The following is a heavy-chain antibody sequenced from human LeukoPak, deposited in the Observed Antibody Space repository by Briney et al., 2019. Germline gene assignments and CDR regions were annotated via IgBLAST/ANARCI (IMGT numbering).Heavy chain of an antibody. J-gene: IGHJ3*02. CDR1: GFTFNSYW. CDR3: ARGGLRYFDAFGSYAFDI. Sequence: PGGSLRLSCAASGFTFNSYWMNWVRQAPGKGLEWVSSISSSSSYIYYADSVKGRFTISRDNAKNSLYLQMNSLRAEDTAVYYCARGGLRYFDAFGSYAFDIWGQGTMVTVSS. CDR2: ISSSSSYI. D-gene: IGHD3-9*01. V-gene: IGHV3-21*01.